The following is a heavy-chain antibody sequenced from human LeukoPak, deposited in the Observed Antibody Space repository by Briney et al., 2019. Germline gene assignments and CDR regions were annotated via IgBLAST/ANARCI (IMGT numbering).Heavy chain of an antibody. CDR3: ATNRYFDY. CDR2: IKQDGSDK. Sequence: GGSLRLSCAASGFTFSTYWMSWVRQAPGKGPEWVANIKQDGSDKYYVSSVKGRFTISRDNAKNSLYLQMNSLRAEDTAVYYCATNRYFDYWGQGTLVTVSS. D-gene: IGHD2-8*01. V-gene: IGHV3-7*01. CDR1: GFTFSTYW. J-gene: IGHJ4*02.